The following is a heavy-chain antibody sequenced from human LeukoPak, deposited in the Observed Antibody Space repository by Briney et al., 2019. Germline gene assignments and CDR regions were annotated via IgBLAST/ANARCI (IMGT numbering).Heavy chain of an antibody. J-gene: IGHJ5*02. V-gene: IGHV4-59*12. CDR1: GVSISSYY. CDR3: ARDESWFDP. CDR2: IYYSGST. Sequence: PSETLSLTCTVSGVSISSYYWSWIRQPPGKGLEWIGYIYYSGSTNYNPSLKSRVTISVDTSKNQFSLKLSSVTAADTAVYYCARDESWFDPWGQGTLVTVSS.